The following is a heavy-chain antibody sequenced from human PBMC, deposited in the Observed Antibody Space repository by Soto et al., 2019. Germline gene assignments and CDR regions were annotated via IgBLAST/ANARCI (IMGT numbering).Heavy chain of an antibody. CDR3: ARVSPDTAMVNYWFDP. J-gene: IGHJ5*02. V-gene: IGHV4-30-4*01. CDR2: IYYSGST. D-gene: IGHD5-18*01. Sequence: KPSETLSLTCTVSGGSISSGDYYWSWIRQPPGKGLEWIGYIYYSGSTYYNPSLKSRVTISVDTSKNQFSLKLSSVTAADTAVYYCARVSPDTAMVNYWFDPWGQGTLVTVSS. CDR1: GGSISSGDYY.